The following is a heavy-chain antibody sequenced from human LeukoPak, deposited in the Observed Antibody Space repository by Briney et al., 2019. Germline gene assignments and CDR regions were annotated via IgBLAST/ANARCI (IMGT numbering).Heavy chain of an antibody. CDR1: GYSISSGYY. V-gene: IGHV4-38-2*01. CDR3: ARHRDYGDHDY. D-gene: IGHD4-17*01. Sequence: SSETLSLTCAVSGYSISSGYYWGWIRPPPGKGLEGIGSIYHSGTTYYNPSLKSRVTISVDTSKNQFSLKLSSVTAADTAVYYYARHRDYGDHDYWGQGTLVTVSS. J-gene: IGHJ4*02. CDR2: IYHSGTT.